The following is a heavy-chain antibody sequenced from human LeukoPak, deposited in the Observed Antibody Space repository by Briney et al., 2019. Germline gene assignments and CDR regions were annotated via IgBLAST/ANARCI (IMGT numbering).Heavy chain of an antibody. Sequence: SETLSLTCAVYGGSFSGYYWSWIRQPPGKGLEWIGEVNHSGSTNYNPSLKSRVTISVDTSKNQFSLKLSSVTAADTAVYYCARSIVVVPAAMFFEYYYYMDVWGKGTTVTVSS. CDR1: GGSFSGYY. CDR3: ARSIVVVPAAMFFEYYYYMDV. D-gene: IGHD2-2*01. J-gene: IGHJ6*03. V-gene: IGHV4-34*01. CDR2: VNHSGST.